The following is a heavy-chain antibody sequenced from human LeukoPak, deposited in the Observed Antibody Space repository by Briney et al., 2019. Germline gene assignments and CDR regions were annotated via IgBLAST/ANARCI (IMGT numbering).Heavy chain of an antibody. Sequence: PGGSLRLSCAASGFTFSSYWMSWVRQAPGKGLEWVANIKQDGSEKNYVDSVKGRFTISRDNAKNSLYLQMNSLRAEDTAVYYCARDSTGRLGIASRGTGYWGQGTLVTVSS. D-gene: IGHD6-13*01. J-gene: IGHJ4*02. CDR2: IKQDGSEK. CDR1: GFTFSSYW. V-gene: IGHV3-7*01. CDR3: ARDSTGRLGIASRGTGY.